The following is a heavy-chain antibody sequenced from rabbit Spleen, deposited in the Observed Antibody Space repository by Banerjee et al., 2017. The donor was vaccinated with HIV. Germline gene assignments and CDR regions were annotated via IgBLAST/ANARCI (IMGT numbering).Heavy chain of an antibody. CDR3: ARNLIGGTLVNSDNIR. CDR1: GFSFSSSYW. CDR2: IYIGGSGST. D-gene: IGHD3-3*01. V-gene: IGHV1S45*01. J-gene: IGHJ4*01. Sequence: QEQLEESGGDLVKPEGSLTLTCTASGFSFSSSYWICWVRQAPGKGLEWIACIYIGGSGSTYYASWAKGRFTISKSSSTTVTLQMTSLTVADTATYFCARNLIGGTLVNSDNIRWGPGTLVTVS.